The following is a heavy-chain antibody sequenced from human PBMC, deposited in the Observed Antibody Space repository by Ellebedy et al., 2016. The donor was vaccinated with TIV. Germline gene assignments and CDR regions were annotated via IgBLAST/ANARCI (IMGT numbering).Heavy chain of an antibody. CDR3: AGSTGWDLAS. CDR2: IRQDGSET. Sequence: GGSLRLXCVASGLTFNSYWMNWVRQAPGKGLEWVAIIRQDGSETLYVDSVKGRFTISRDNAKMSVYLQMNSLRVEDTALYYCAGSTGWDLASWGQGTLVTVSS. J-gene: IGHJ4*02. V-gene: IGHV3-7*01. D-gene: IGHD6-19*01. CDR1: GLTFNSYW.